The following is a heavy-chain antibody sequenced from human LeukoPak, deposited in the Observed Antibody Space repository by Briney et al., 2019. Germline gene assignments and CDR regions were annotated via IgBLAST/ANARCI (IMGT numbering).Heavy chain of an antibody. CDR1: GYTFTGYY. J-gene: IGHJ5*02. D-gene: IGHD6-13*01. CDR2: TNPNSGGT. Sequence: GASVKVSCKASGYTFTGYYMHWVRQAPGQGLEWMGWTNPNSGGTNYAQKFQGRVTMTRDTSISTAYMELSRLRSDDTAVYYCASGLGAAGTGAFDPWGQGTLVTVSS. CDR3: ASGLGAAGTGAFDP. V-gene: IGHV1-2*02.